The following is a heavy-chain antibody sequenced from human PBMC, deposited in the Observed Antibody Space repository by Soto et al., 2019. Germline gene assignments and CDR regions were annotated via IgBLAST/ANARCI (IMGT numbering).Heavy chain of an antibody. V-gene: IGHV1-69*06. CDR2: IIPIFGTA. CDR3: ARCEEVGANLHYYYYGMDV. Sequence: SVKVSCKASGGTFSSYAISWVRQAPGQGLEWMGGIIPIFGTANYAQKFQGRVTITADKSTSTAYMELSSLRSEDTAVYYCARCEEVGANLHYYYYGMDVWGQGSTVTVS. CDR1: GGTFSSYA. D-gene: IGHD1-26*01. J-gene: IGHJ6*02.